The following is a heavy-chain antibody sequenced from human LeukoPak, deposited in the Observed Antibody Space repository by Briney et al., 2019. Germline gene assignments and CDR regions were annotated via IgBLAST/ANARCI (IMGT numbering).Heavy chain of an antibody. Sequence: SETLSLTCTVSGGSISSHFWSWIRRSPGKGLEWIGYIYDSGSTNYNPSVKSRVTMSVDTSKNQFSLRLTSVTAADTAVYYCARGGGSGYYPFDYWGQGTLVTVSS. CDR2: IYDSGST. CDR1: GGSISSHF. CDR3: ARGGGSGYYPFDY. J-gene: IGHJ4*02. D-gene: IGHD3-3*01. V-gene: IGHV4-59*11.